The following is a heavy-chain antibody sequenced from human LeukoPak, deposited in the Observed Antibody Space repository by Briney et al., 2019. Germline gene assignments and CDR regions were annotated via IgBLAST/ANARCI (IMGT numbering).Heavy chain of an antibody. CDR2: ISGSGGST. CDR1: GFSFSSYA. D-gene: IGHD3-22*01. Sequence: GGSLRLSCVASGFSFSSYAMSWVRQAPGKGLEWVSAISGSGGSTYYADSVKGRFTISRDNSKNTLYLQMNSLRAEDTAVYYCAKAHHSIYDSTGYYYFDAFDIWGQGTMVTVSS. J-gene: IGHJ3*02. V-gene: IGHV3-23*01. CDR3: AKAHHSIYDSTGYYYFDAFDI.